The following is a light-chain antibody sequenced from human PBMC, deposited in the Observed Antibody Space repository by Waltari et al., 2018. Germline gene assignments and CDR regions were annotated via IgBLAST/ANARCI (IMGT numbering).Light chain of an antibody. CDR3: SSYAGSSKGV. V-gene: IGLV2-23*02. Sequence: QSALTQPASVSGSPGQSITISCTGTSSDVGNYKSVSWYQTHPGKAPKLMIYAVSKRPSGVSDRFSGSNSGDMASLTISGLQPEDEAEYFCSSYAGSSKGVFGGGTKVTVL. CDR2: AVS. J-gene: IGLJ2*01. CDR1: SSDVGNYKS.